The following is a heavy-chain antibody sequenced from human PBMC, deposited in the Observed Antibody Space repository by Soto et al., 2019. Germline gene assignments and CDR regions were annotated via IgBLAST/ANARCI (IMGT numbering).Heavy chain of an antibody. V-gene: IGHV3-23*01. CDR1: GFTFSSYA. Sequence: GGSLRLSCAASGFTFSSYAMSWVRQAPGKGLEWVSAISGSGGSTYYADSVKGRFPISRDNSKNTLYLQMNSLRAEDTAVYYCAKPIRPPVSYSSGWYWLVGPFDYWGQGTLVTVSS. J-gene: IGHJ4*02. D-gene: IGHD6-19*01. CDR3: AKPIRPPVSYSSGWYWLVGPFDY. CDR2: ISGSGGST.